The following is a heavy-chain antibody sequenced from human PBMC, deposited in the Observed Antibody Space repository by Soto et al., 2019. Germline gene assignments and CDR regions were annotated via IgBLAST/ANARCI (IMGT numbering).Heavy chain of an antibody. V-gene: IGHV3-23*01. D-gene: IGHD6-13*01. Sequence: GESLKISCAASGFTFSSYAMSWVRQAPGEGLEWVSAISGSARTTHYADSVKGRFTISRDNSKNTLYLQMNSLRAEDTAVYYCARDVGIAAAVGYFDYWGQGTLVTVSS. CDR1: GFTFSSYA. J-gene: IGHJ4*02. CDR2: ISGSARTT. CDR3: ARDVGIAAAVGYFDY.